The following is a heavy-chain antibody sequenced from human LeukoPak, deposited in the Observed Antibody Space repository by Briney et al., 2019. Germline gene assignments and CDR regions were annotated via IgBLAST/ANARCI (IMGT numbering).Heavy chain of an antibody. D-gene: IGHD3-3*01. CDR2: ISGSGGST. J-gene: IGHJ4*02. Sequence: GGSLRLSCAASGFTFSSYAMSWVRQAPGKGLEWVSAISGSGGSTYYADSVKGRFTISRDNSKNTLYLQMNSLRAEDTAVYYCARAHSLERLIFSRGWGYYFDYWGQGTLVTVSS. V-gene: IGHV3-23*01. CDR3: ARAHSLERLIFSRGWGYYFDY. CDR1: GFTFSSYA.